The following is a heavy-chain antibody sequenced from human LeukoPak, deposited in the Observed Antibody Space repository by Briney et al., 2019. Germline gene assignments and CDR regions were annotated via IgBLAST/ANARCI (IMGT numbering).Heavy chain of an antibody. Sequence: IPSETLSLTCAVSGGSISSSNWWSWVRQPPGKGLEWIGEIYHSGSTNYNPSLKSRVTISVDKSKNQFSLKLSSVTAADTAVYYCARDLRGSNAFDIWGQGAMVTVSS. J-gene: IGHJ3*02. CDR1: GGSISSSNW. D-gene: IGHD3-10*01. V-gene: IGHV4-4*02. CDR2: IYHSGST. CDR3: ARDLRGSNAFDI.